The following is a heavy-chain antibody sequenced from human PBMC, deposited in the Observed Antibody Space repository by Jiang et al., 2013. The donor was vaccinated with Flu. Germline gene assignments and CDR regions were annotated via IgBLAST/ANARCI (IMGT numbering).Heavy chain of an antibody. CDR1: GGSISSSDYY. CDR3: ASSLYYFDSKTEFWGFDF. CDR2: VYYSGRT. J-gene: IGHJ4*02. D-gene: IGHD3-22*01. Sequence: GSGLVKPSETLSLTCTVSGGSISSSDYYWGWVRQPPGKGLEWIGSVYYSGRTYYNPSLKSRVIVSVDTSRNQFSLKLTSVTAADMAIYYCASSLYYFDSKTEFWGFDFWGQGSLVAVSS. V-gene: IGHV4-39*01.